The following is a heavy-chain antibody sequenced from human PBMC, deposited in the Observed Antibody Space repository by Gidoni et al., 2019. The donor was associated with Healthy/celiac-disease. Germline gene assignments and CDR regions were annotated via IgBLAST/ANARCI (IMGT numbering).Heavy chain of an antibody. CDR3: ARSRLYYYDSSGPVIGDAFDI. J-gene: IGHJ3*02. V-gene: IGHV4-59*01. CDR1: GGSISSYY. D-gene: IGHD3-22*01. Sequence: QVQLQESGPGLVKPSETLSLTCTVSGGSISSYYWSWIRQPPGKGLEWIGYIYYSGSTNYNPSLKSRVTISVDTSKNQFSLKLSSVTAADTAVYYCARSRLYYYDSSGPVIGDAFDIWGQGTMVTVSS. CDR2: IYYSGST.